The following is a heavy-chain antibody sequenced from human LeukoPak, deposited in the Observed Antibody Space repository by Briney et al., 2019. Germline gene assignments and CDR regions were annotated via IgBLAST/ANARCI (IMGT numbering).Heavy chain of an antibody. CDR1: GYTFTSYY. V-gene: IGHV1-46*01. D-gene: IGHD3-22*01. J-gene: IGHJ4*02. Sequence: ASVKVSCKASGYTFTSYYMHWVRQAPGQGLEWMGIINPSGGSTSYAQKFQGRVTMTRDTSTSTAYMELGSLRSDDTAVYYCARDLAPYDSSGYYYFDYWGQGTLVTVSS. CDR2: INPSGGST. CDR3: ARDLAPYDSSGYYYFDY.